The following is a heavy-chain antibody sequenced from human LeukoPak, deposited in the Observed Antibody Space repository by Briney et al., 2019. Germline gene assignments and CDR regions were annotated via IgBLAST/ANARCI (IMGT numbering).Heavy chain of an antibody. CDR3: AGGRGRDANYYDSSGYYG. CDR2: INHSGST. V-gene: IGHV4-34*01. CDR1: GGSFSGYY. J-gene: IGHJ4*02. D-gene: IGHD3-22*01. Sequence: SETLSLTCAVYGGSFSGYYWSWIRQPPGKGLEWIGEINHSGSTNYNPSLKSRVTISVDTSKNQFSLKLSSVTAADTAVCYCAGGRGRDANYYDSSGYYGWGQGTLVTVSS.